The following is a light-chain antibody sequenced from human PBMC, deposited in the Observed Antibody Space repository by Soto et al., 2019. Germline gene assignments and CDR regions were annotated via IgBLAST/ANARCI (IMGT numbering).Light chain of an antibody. Sequence: ERVMTQSPATLSVSPGERATLSCRASQSVGTNLAWYQQRPGQAPRLLIYGASTRATGIPARFSGGGSGTEFSLTISTLRSEGCALDSCLQYNKWPLFTFGPGTRVDIK. CDR1: QSVGTN. J-gene: IGKJ3*01. CDR2: GAS. CDR3: LQYNKWPLFT. V-gene: IGKV3-15*01.